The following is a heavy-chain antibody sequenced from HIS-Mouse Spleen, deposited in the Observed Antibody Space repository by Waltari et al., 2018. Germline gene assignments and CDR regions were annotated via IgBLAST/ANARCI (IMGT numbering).Heavy chain of an antibody. J-gene: IGHJ4*02. CDR2: IYYSGST. Sequence: QLQLQESGPGLVKPSETLSLTCTVSGGSISSSSYYWVWIRQPPGKGLEWIGGIYYSGSTYYNPSLKSRVTISVDTSKNQFSLKLSSVTAADTAVYYCARESPAAAGLGRYFDYWGQGTLVTVSS. CDR1: GGSISSSSYY. V-gene: IGHV4-39*07. CDR3: ARESPAAAGLGRYFDY. D-gene: IGHD6-13*01.